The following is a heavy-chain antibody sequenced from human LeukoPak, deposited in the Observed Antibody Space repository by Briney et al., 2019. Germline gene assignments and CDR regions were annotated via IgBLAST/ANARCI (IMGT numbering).Heavy chain of an antibody. D-gene: IGHD1-26*01. J-gene: IGHJ5*02. V-gene: IGHV3-21*01. Sequence: PGGSLRLSCAASGFTFDDYAMHWVRQAPGKGLEWVSSIGDDGAYIYYADSVKGRFTISRDNANSSLYLQMDSLSPEDTAVYYCARDPHNVAANWFDPWGQGALVTVSS. CDR1: GFTFDDYA. CDR3: ARDPHNVAANWFDP. CDR2: IGDDGAYI.